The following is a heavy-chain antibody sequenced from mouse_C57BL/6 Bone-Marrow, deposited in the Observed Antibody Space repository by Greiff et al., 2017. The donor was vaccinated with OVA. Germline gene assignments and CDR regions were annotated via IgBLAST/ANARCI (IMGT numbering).Heavy chain of an antibody. J-gene: IGHJ4*01. CDR2: ISGGGGNT. D-gene: IGHD3-1*01. V-gene: IGHV5-9*01. Sequence: EVQLVESGGGLVKPGGSLKLSCAASGFTFSSYTMSWVRQTPEKRLEWVATISGGGGNTYYPDSVKGRFTISRANAKNTLYLQMSSLRSEDTALYYCARQRGTGYYAMDYWGQGTSVTVSS. CDR1: GFTFSSYT. CDR3: ARQRGTGYYAMDY.